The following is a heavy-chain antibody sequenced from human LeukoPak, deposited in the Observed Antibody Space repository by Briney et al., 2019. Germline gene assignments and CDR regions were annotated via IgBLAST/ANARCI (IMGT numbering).Heavy chain of an antibody. CDR1: GFTFSSYG. D-gene: IGHD3-10*01. Sequence: PGRSLRLSCAASGFTFSSYGMHWVRQAPGKGLEWVAVIWYGGSNKYYADSVKGRFTISRDNSKNTLYLQMNSLRAEDTAVYYCAKDSDMVRGVFDYWGQGTLVTVSS. J-gene: IGHJ4*02. CDR2: IWYGGSNK. CDR3: AKDSDMVRGVFDY. V-gene: IGHV3-30*18.